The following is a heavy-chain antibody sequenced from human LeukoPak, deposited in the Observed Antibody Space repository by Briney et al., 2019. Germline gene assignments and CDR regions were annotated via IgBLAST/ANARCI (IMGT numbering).Heavy chain of an antibody. D-gene: IGHD5-18*01. Sequence: ASVKVSCKGSGYSFTSYWIGWVRQMPGKGLEWMGIIYPGDSDTRYSPSFQGQVTISADKSISTAYLQWSSLKASDSAMYYCARRPAGYSSGPSDYWGQGTLVTVSS. V-gene: IGHV5-51*01. CDR1: GYSFTSYW. J-gene: IGHJ4*02. CDR3: ARRPAGYSSGPSDY. CDR2: IYPGDSDT.